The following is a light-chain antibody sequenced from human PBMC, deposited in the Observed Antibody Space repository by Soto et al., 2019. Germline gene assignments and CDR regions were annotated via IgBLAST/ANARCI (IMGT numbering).Light chain of an antibody. CDR1: SSDVGAYIF. CDR3: VSFAGGTYV. Sequence: QSVLTQPPSASGSPGQSVTISCTGTSSDVGAYIFVSWYQQHPGKAPKLMVYDVNRRPPGVPDRFFGPKSGNTASLTVSGLQAEDEADYYCVSFAGGTYVFGTGTKVTVL. J-gene: IGLJ1*01. CDR2: DVN. V-gene: IGLV2-8*01.